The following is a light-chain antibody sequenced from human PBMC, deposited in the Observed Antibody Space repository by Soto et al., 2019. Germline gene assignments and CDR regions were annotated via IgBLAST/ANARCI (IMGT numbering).Light chain of an antibody. V-gene: IGKV1-39*01. CDR2: GAS. CDR3: QQSFRTPRT. CDR1: QSVRSH. Sequence: DIQMTQSPSSLSASVGDRVTITCRASQSVRSHLNWFQQKPGKAPDLLIYGASTLQFGVPSRFSGSGSGTDFILTISNLQPEDFAIYYCQQSFRTPRTFGQGT. J-gene: IGKJ1*01.